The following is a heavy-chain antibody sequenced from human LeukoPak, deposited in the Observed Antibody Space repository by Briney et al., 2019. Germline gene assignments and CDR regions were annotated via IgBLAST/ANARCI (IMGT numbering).Heavy chain of an antibody. CDR2: INPNSGGT. V-gene: IGHV1-2*02. Sequence: ASVKVSCKASGYTFTGYYMHWVRQAPGQGLGWMGWINPNSGGTNYAQKFQGRVTMTRDTSISTAYMELSRLRSDDTAVYYCARALWFGELAFDYWGQGTLVTVSS. J-gene: IGHJ4*02. D-gene: IGHD3-10*01. CDR1: GYTFTGYY. CDR3: ARALWFGELAFDY.